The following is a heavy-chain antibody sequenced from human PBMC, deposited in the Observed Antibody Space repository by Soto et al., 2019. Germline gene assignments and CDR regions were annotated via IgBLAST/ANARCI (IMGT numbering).Heavy chain of an antibody. V-gene: IGHV1-18*01. Sequence: ASVKVSCKASGYTFTSYGISWVRQAPGQGLEWMGWISAYNGNTNYAQKLQGRVTMTTDTSTSTAYMELRSLRSDDTAVYYCAFSYYYDSSGYYWFDYWGQGTLVTVSS. CDR2: ISAYNGNT. D-gene: IGHD3-22*01. CDR1: GYTFTSYG. CDR3: AFSYYYDSSGYYWFDY. J-gene: IGHJ4*02.